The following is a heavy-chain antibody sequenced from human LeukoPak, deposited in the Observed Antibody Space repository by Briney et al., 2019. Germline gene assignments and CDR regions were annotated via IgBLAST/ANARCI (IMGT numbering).Heavy chain of an antibody. V-gene: IGHV3-74*01. CDR2: INSDGSST. D-gene: IGHD2-8*01. Sequence: GGSLRLSCAASGFTFSSYWMHWVRQAPGKGLVWVSRINSDGSSTSYADSVKGRFTISRDNAKNTLYPQMNSLRAEDTAVYYCARDGVRYYYYGMDVWGQGTTVTVSS. J-gene: IGHJ6*02. CDR1: GFTFSSYW. CDR3: ARDGVRYYYYGMDV.